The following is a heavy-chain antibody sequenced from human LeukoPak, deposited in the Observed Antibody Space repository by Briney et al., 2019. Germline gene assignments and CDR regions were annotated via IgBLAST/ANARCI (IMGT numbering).Heavy chain of an antibody. D-gene: IGHD2/OR15-2a*01. CDR1: GFSFTDAW. Sequence: GGSLRLSCAASGFSFTDAWMSWVRQVPGKGLEWVGRITSKTDGGITDSAAPVKGRFTVSRDDSENTLFLQMSSLRTEDTAVYYCATDESNSFFFWGQGTLVTVSS. V-gene: IGHV3-15*01. J-gene: IGHJ4*02. CDR3: ATDESNSFFF. CDR2: ITSKTDGGIT.